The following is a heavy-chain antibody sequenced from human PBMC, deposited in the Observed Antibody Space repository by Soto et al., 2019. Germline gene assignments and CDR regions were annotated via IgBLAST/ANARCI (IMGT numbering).Heavy chain of an antibody. CDR1: GYTFTNFG. V-gene: IGHV1-18*01. J-gene: IGHJ5*02. Sequence: QVQLVQSGAEVKKPGASVKVSCKASGYTFTNFGISWVRQAPGQGLEWMGWISPYNGDTNYAQKIQARVTMTIDTSTSTGHMELRSLRSDDTAVYYCARGGGGRGGYFDPWGQGTLVTVSS. CDR3: ARGGGGRGGYFDP. D-gene: IGHD2-15*01. CDR2: ISPYNGDT.